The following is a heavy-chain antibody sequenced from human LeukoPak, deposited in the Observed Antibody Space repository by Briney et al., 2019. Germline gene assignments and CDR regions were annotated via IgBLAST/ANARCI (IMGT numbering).Heavy chain of an antibody. Sequence: GGSLRLSCAASGFTFSDYYMSWIRQAPGKGLEWISFISSSGNTIYYADSVKGRFTISRDNARNSLYLQINSLRAEDTAVYYCAREGAIASLRPYYFDYWGQGTLVTVSS. D-gene: IGHD6-6*01. CDR2: ISSSGNTI. CDR1: GFTFSDYY. J-gene: IGHJ4*02. CDR3: AREGAIASLRPYYFDY. V-gene: IGHV3-11*01.